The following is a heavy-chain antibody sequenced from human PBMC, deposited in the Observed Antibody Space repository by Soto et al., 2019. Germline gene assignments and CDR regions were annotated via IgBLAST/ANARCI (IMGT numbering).Heavy chain of an antibody. V-gene: IGHV3-33*08. CDR2: IWYDGSNK. CDR3: ARDWDYYDSSGPDY. D-gene: IGHD3-22*01. J-gene: IGHJ4*02. Sequence: GGSLRLSCAASGFTFSSYAMHWVRQAPGKGLEWVAVIWYDGSNKYYADSVKGRFTISRDNSKNTLYLQMNSLKAEDTAVYYCARDWDYYDSSGPDYWGQGTLVTVSS. CDR1: GFTFSSYA.